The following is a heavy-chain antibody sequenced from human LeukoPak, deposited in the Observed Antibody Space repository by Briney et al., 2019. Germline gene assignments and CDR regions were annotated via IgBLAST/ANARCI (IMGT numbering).Heavy chain of an antibody. V-gene: IGHV4-61*02. J-gene: IGHJ4*02. CDR3: ARDRYGSYYDSSGYTYYFDY. CDR1: GGSISSGSYY. CDR2: YYTSGST. D-gene: IGHD3-22*01. Sequence: SETLSLTCTVSGGSISSGSYYWSWIRQPARKGLEWIGRYYTSGSTNYNPSLKSRVTISVDTSKNQFSLKLSSVTAADTAVYYCARDRYGSYYDSSGYTYYFDYWGQGTLVTVSS.